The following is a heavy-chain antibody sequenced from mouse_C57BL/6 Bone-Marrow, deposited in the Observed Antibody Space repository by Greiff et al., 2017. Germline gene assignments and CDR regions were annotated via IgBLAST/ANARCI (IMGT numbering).Heavy chain of an antibody. CDR1: GYTFTSYW. J-gene: IGHJ4*01. Sequence: QVQLQQSGAELVMPGASVKLSCKASGYTFTSYWMHWVKQRPGQGLEWIGEIDPSDSYTNYNQKFKGKSTLTVDKSSSTAYMQLSSRTSEDSAVYYCAREGDFYAMDYWGQGTSVTVSS. CDR3: AREGDFYAMDY. V-gene: IGHV1-69*01. CDR2: IDPSDSYT.